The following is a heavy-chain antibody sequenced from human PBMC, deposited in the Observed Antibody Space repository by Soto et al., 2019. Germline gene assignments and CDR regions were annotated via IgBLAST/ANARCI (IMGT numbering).Heavy chain of an antibody. CDR3: ARSGGSGYYSAHYYGMDV. Sequence: QEQLVQSGAEVKKPRASVKISCKASGYTFNTYDINWVRQATGQGLEWMGWMNPESGSTGFAQSFQGRITLTRNTSLNTVYMEVSSLTNEDTAVYFCARSGGSGYYSAHYYGMDVWGPGTTVTVSS. CDR1: GYTFNTYD. V-gene: IGHV1-8*01. D-gene: IGHD3-22*01. CDR2: MNPESGST. J-gene: IGHJ6*02.